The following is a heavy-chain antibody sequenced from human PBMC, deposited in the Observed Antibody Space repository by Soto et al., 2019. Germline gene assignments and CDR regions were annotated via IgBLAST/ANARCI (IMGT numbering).Heavy chain of an antibody. CDR2: ISNRGDTT. J-gene: IGHJ4*02. CDR1: GITFSSYA. D-gene: IGHD3-16*01. Sequence: EVQLLESGGGLVQPGGSLRLSCAASGITFSSYAMNWVRQAPGKGLEWVSVISNRGDTTYYADSVKGRFTISRDNSKNTLYLKLNSLRAEDTAMYYCAKDKEVATIGGAFDYWGQGTLLTVSS. CDR3: AKDKEVATIGGAFDY. V-gene: IGHV3-23*01.